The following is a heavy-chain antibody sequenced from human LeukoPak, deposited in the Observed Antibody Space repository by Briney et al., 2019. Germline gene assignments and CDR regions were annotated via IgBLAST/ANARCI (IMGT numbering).Heavy chain of an antibody. Sequence: SETLSLTCTVSGGSISSYYWSWIRQPPGKGLEWIGYIYYSGSTNHNPSLKSRVTISVDTSKNQFSLKLSSVTAADTAVYYCARHVREADSSGYYIYFDYWGQGTLVTVSS. V-gene: IGHV4-59*08. CDR3: ARHVREADSSGYYIYFDY. CDR1: GGSISSYY. CDR2: IYYSGST. D-gene: IGHD3-22*01. J-gene: IGHJ4*02.